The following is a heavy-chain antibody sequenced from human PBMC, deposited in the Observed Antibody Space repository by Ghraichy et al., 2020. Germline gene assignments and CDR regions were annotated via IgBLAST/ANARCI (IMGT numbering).Heavy chain of an antibody. CDR2: MYRSANT. J-gene: IGHJ6*02. D-gene: IGHD2-8*01. Sequence: GGSLRLSCTASGFTVSDNYMSWVRQAPGKGLEWVSVMYRSANTFYADSVKGRFTISRQNSKNTLSLQMNSLRPEDTAVYYCVRVNGSMLGAYYYYYGMDVWGQGTTVTVSS. V-gene: IGHV3-53*04. CDR3: VRVNGSMLGAYYYYYGMDV. CDR1: GFTVSDNY.